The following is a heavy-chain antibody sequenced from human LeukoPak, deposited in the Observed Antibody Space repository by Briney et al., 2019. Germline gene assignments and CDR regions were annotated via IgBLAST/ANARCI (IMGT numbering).Heavy chain of an antibody. Sequence: GASVKVSCKVSGYTLTELSMHWVRQAPGKGLEWMGGFDPEDGETICAQKFQGRVTMTEDTSTDTAYMELSSLRSEDTAVYYCAVDYYGSGSYYLPPFDYWGQGTLVTVSS. V-gene: IGHV1-24*01. D-gene: IGHD3-10*01. CDR2: FDPEDGET. CDR1: GYTLTELS. CDR3: AVDYYGSGSYYLPPFDY. J-gene: IGHJ4*02.